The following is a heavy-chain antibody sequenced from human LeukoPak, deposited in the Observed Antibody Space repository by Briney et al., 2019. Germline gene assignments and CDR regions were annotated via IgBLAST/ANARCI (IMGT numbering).Heavy chain of an antibody. D-gene: IGHD2-21*02. CDR3: ARDADNCGGDCYPRFDY. Sequence: PGGSLRLSCAASGFTFSSYSMNWVRQAPGKGLEWVSSISSSSCYIYYADSVKGRFTISRDNAKNSLYLQMNSLRAEDTAVYYCARDADNCGGDCYPRFDYWGQGTLVTVSS. CDR2: ISSSSCYI. V-gene: IGHV3-21*01. CDR1: GFTFSSYS. J-gene: IGHJ4*02.